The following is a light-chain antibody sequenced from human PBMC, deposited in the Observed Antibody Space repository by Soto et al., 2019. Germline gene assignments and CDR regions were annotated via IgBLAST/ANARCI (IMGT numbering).Light chain of an antibody. J-gene: IGLJ2*01. CDR1: SSDVGYYNY. CDR3: SSQGTSSTLV. CDR2: DVS. V-gene: IGLV2-14*01. Sequence: QSALTQPASASGSPGQSITISCTGTSSDVGYYNYVSWYQQHPGKAPNLMIYDVSNRPSGVSNRFSGSKSGNTASLTISGLQAEDEADYYCSSQGTSSTLVFGGGTKLTVL.